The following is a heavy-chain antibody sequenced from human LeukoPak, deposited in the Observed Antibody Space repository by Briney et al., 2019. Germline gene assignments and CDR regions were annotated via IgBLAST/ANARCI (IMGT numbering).Heavy chain of an antibody. J-gene: IGHJ4*02. D-gene: IGHD7-27*01. Sequence: GGSLRLSCEGSGFIFSSYSMNWARQAPGKGLEWISYISVSSGSIYYADSVKGRFTISRDNAKNSLYLQMNSLRAEDTAVYYCAKEIPLVSGDHRGYYFDYWGQGTLVTVSS. CDR2: ISVSSGSI. CDR1: GFIFSSYS. CDR3: AKEIPLVSGDHRGYYFDY. V-gene: IGHV3-48*01.